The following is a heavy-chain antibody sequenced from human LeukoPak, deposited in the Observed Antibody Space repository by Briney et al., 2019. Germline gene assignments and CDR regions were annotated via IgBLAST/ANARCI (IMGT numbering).Heavy chain of an antibody. CDR2: IFPGDSDT. D-gene: IGHD3-10*01. V-gene: IGHV5-51*01. CDR3: VRLYGSGSFIFGVFGY. J-gene: IGHJ4*02. CDR1: GYTFTSYW. Sequence: GESLKISCKGSGYTFTSYWIGWVRQMPGKGLEWMGIIFPGDSDTRYSPSFQGQVTVSADKSINTAYLQWSSLKASDSGMYYCVRLYGSGSFIFGVFGYWGQGTLVTVSS.